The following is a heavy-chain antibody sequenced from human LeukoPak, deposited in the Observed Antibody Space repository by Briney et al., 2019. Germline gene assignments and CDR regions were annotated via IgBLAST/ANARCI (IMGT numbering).Heavy chain of an antibody. J-gene: IGHJ4*02. Sequence: GGSLRLSCATSGFTFSTSDMHWVRQAPGKGLEWVSFIQYDGSRKNYVDSVKGRFTISRDNSKNTLYLQMFSLRPEDTAVYYCARVYGGGSYYSDYWGQGTLVTVSS. CDR1: GFTFSTSD. CDR3: ARVYGGGSYYSDY. CDR2: IQYDGSRK. D-gene: IGHD1-26*01. V-gene: IGHV3-30*02.